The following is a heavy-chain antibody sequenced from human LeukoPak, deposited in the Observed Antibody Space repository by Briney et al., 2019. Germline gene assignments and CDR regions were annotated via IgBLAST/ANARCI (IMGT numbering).Heavy chain of an antibody. CDR2: IGIPGDT. V-gene: IGHV3-13*04. D-gene: IGHD3-10*01. Sequence: GGSLRLSCAASGFTVSSHDIHWVRQPTGKCMEWVSGIGIPGDTYFAGSVKGRFTLSRENAKNSLFLQMNSLRAGDTAVYYCARVIRGGGGFDYWGQGTLVTVSS. CDR3: ARVIRGGGGFDY. J-gene: IGHJ4*02. CDR1: GFTVSSHD.